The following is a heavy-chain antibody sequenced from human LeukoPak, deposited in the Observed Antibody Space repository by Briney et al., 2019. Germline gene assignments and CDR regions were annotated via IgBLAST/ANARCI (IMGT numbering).Heavy chain of an antibody. CDR3: AKTIVGVTNWFDP. Sequence: GGSLRLSCAASGFTFSSSGMHWVRQAPGKGLEWVAVISYDGSNKYYADSVKGRFTISRDNSKNTLYLQMNSLRAGDTAVYYCAKTIVGVTNWFDPWGQGTLVTVSS. CDR1: GFTFSSSG. D-gene: IGHD1-26*01. V-gene: IGHV3-30*18. J-gene: IGHJ5*02. CDR2: ISYDGSNK.